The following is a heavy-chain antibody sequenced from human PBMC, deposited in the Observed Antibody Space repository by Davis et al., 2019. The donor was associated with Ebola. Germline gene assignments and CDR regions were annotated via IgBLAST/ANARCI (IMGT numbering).Heavy chain of an antibody. Sequence: VKVSCKASGYTFTSYDISWVRQATGQGLEWMGWMNPNSDNTGYPQKFQGRVTMTRNTSISTAYVELSSLRPEDTAMYYCARRVGSSGWFKFDYWGQGALVTVSS. CDR1: GYTFTSYD. CDR2: MNPNSDNT. D-gene: IGHD6-19*01. CDR3: ARRVGSSGWFKFDY. J-gene: IGHJ4*02. V-gene: IGHV1-8*01.